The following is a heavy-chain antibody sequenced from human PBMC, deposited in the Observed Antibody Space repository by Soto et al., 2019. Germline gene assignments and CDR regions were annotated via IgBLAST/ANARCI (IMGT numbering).Heavy chain of an antibody. CDR1: GGSISSSSYY. D-gene: IGHD2-15*01. Sequence: SETLSLTCTVSGGSISSSSYYWGWIRQPPGKGLEWIGSIYYSGSTYYNPSLKSRVTISVDTSKNQFSLKLSSVTAADTAVYYCELMVAATSRVYWGQGTLVTVSS. J-gene: IGHJ4*02. CDR3: ELMVAATSRVY. V-gene: IGHV4-39*01. CDR2: IYYSGST.